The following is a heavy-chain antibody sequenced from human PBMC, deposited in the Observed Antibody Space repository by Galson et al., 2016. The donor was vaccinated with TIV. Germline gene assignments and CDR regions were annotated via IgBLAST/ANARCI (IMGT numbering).Heavy chain of an antibody. Sequence: SVKVSCKASGYTFKNYGISWVRQAPGQGLEWMGWISAYSGNTKYAQKFRGRVTMTRNTSVRTAYMELSSLRSEDTAVYYCARSGDYGDYWGKGTTVTVSS. CDR2: ISAYSGNT. CDR3: ARSGDYGDY. J-gene: IGHJ6*03. D-gene: IGHD4-17*01. V-gene: IGHV1-18*01. CDR1: GYTFKNYG.